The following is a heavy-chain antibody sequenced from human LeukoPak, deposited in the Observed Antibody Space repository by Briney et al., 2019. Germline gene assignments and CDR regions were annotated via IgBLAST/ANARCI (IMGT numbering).Heavy chain of an antibody. CDR2: IYYSGST. CDR3: ARGSAVVTTNTPFDY. CDR1: GGSISSSSYY. J-gene: IGHJ4*02. V-gene: IGHV4-39*07. Sequence: SETLSLTCTVSGGSISSSSYYWGWIRQPPGKGLEWIGSIYYSGSTYYNPSLKSRVTISVDTSENQFSLKLSSVTAADTAVYYCARGSAVVTTNTPFDYWGQGTLVTVSS. D-gene: IGHD4-23*01.